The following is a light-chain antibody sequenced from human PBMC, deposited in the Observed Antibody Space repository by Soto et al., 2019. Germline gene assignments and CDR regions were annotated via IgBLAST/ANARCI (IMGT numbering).Light chain of an antibody. CDR1: SSDVGGYNY. Sequence: QSALTQPASVSGSPGQSITISCTGTSSDVGGYNYVSWYQHHPGKVPKLMIYEVSNRPSGLSTRFSGSKSGNTASLTISGLQAEDEADYYCSSYTSSSTYVFGTGTKLTVL. CDR3: SSYTSSSTYV. CDR2: EVS. J-gene: IGLJ1*01. V-gene: IGLV2-14*01.